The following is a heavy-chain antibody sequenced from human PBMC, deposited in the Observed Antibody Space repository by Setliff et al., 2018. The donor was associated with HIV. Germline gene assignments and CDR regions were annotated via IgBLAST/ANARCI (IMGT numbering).Heavy chain of an antibody. CDR2: IYTSGST. J-gene: IGHJ3*02. V-gene: IGHV4-4*07. D-gene: IGHD2-15*01. Sequence: KTSETLSLTCTVSGGSISSYYWSWIRQPAGKGLEWIGRIYTSGSTNYNPSLKSRVTISVDTSQNQFSLNLSSVTAADTAVYYCARFPLLHKNAFDIWGQGTMVTVS. CDR3: ARFPLLHKNAFDI. CDR1: GGSISSYY.